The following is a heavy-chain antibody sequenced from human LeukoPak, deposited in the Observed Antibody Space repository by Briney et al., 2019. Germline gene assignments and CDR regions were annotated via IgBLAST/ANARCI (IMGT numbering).Heavy chain of an antibody. J-gene: IGHJ3*02. CDR2: ISGSGGST. D-gene: IGHD3-9*01. V-gene: IGHV3-23*01. CDR1: GFTFSSYA. Sequence: GGSLRLSCAASGFTFSSYAMSWVRQAPGKGLEWVSAISGSGGSTYYADSVKGRFTISRDNSKNTLYLQMNSLRAADTAVYYCARDPYDTTFHDAFDIWGQGTMVTVSS. CDR3: ARDPYDTTFHDAFDI.